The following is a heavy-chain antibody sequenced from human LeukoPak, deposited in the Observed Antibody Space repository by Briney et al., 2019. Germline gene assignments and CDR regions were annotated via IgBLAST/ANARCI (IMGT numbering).Heavy chain of an antibody. CDR3: AKGAPTYYYDSSGYYSFDY. V-gene: IGHV3-30*02. Sequence: TGGSLRLSCAASGFTFSSYGMHWVRQAPAKGLEWVAFIRYDGSNKYYADSVKGRFTISRDNSKNTLYLQMNSLRAEDTAVYYCAKGAPTYYYDSSGYYSFDYWGQGTLVTVSS. J-gene: IGHJ4*02. D-gene: IGHD3-22*01. CDR1: GFTFSSYG. CDR2: IRYDGSNK.